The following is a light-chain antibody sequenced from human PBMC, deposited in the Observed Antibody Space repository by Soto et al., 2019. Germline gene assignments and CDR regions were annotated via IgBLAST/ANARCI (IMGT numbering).Light chain of an antibody. J-gene: IGKJ3*01. V-gene: IGKV1-6*01. CDR2: AAS. Sequence: AIQMTQSPSSLPASVGDRVTITCRASQGIGNDLGWYQQKAGKAPKLLIYAASTLQSGVPSRFRGSGSGTDFTLTITSLQPEDFATYYFQQDHNYPFIFGPGTKVDIK. CDR1: QGIGND. CDR3: QQDHNYPFI.